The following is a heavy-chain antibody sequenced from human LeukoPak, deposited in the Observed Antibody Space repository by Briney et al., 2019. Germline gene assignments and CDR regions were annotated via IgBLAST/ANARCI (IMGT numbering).Heavy chain of an antibody. CDR1: GGSISSGDYY. J-gene: IGHJ5*02. CDR2: IYYSGST. D-gene: IGHD2-2*01. V-gene: IGHV4-30-4*01. CDR3: AREKRQYGNWFDP. Sequence: SETPSLTCTVSGGSISSGDYYWSWIRQPPGKGLEWIGYIYYSGSTYHNPSLKSRVTISVDTSKNQFSLKLSSVTAADTAVYYCAREKRQYGNWFDPWGQGTLVTVSS.